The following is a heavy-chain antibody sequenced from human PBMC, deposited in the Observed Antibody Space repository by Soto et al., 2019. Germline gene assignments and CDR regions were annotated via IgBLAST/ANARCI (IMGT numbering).Heavy chain of an antibody. D-gene: IGHD4-17*01. CDR2: IYSGGST. V-gene: IGHV3-53*02. Sequence: EVQLVETGGGLIQPGGSLRLSCAASGFTVSSNYMSWVRQAPGKGLEWVSVIYSGGSTYYADSVKGRFTISRDNSENTLYLHMNSLRAEDTAVYYCARDPGTTTGAFDIWGQGTMVTVSS. CDR1: GFTVSSNY. CDR3: ARDPGTTTGAFDI. J-gene: IGHJ3*02.